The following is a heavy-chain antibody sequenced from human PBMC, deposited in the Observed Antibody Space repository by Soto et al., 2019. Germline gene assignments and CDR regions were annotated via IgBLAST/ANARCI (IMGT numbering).Heavy chain of an antibody. Sequence: QVQLVQSGAEVKKPGASVKVSCKASGYTFTSYDINWVRQATGQGLEWMGWMNPNSDNTGYAQKFQGRVTMTRSTSISTAYMELSSLRSEDTAVYYCARGNMPWNSVRVGYWGQGTLVTVSS. CDR2: MNPNSDNT. J-gene: IGHJ4*02. CDR3: ARGNMPWNSVRVGY. D-gene: IGHD2-8*01. CDR1: GYTFTSYD. V-gene: IGHV1-8*01.